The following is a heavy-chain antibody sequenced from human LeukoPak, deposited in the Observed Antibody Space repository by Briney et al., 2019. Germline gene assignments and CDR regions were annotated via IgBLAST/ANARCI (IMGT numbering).Heavy chain of an antibody. J-gene: IGHJ4*02. CDR1: GYTFTSYG. CDR3: ARLPHPYYYDSSVF. V-gene: IGHV1-18*01. CDR2: ISAYNGNT. D-gene: IGHD3-22*01. Sequence: ASVKVSCKASGYTFTSYGISWVRQAPGQGLEWMGWISAYNGNTNYAQKLQGRVTMTTDTSTSTAYMELSSLRSEDTAVYYCARLPHPYYYDSSVFWGQGTLVTVSS.